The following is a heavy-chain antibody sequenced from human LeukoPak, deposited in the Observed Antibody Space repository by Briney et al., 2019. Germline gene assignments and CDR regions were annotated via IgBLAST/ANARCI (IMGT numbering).Heavy chain of an antibody. Sequence: ETLSLTCTVSGASISSHSWAWIRQSPGKGLEWMAIIYSGDSDTRYSPSFQGQVTISVDKSISTAYLQWSSLKASDTAIYYCAIHSYGYRHWGQGTLVTVSS. CDR1: GASISSHS. J-gene: IGHJ4*02. CDR2: IYSGDSDT. V-gene: IGHV5-51*01. CDR3: AIHSYGYRH. D-gene: IGHD5-18*01.